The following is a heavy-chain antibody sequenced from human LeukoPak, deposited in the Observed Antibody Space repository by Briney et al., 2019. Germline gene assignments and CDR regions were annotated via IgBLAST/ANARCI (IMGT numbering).Heavy chain of an antibody. J-gene: IGHJ4*02. CDR3: ARQPRSYYGSGELFPFDQ. V-gene: IGHV4-39*01. CDR1: GGSISSSFYY. Sequence: PSETLSLTCTVSGGSISSSFYYWGWIRQPPGKGLEWIGSIYYSGTTYYNPSLKSRVTISVDTSKIQFSLKLSSVTAADTAVYYCARQPRSYYGSGELFPFDQWGQGTLVTVSS. D-gene: IGHD3-10*01. CDR2: IYYSGTT.